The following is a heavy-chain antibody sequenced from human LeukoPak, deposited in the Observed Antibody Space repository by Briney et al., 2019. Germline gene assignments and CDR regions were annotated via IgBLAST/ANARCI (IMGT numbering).Heavy chain of an antibody. CDR1: GGSISSSNW. CDR3: ARQRWLQLNDALFDY. J-gene: IGHJ4*02. V-gene: IGHV4-4*02. Sequence: PSGTLSLTCAVSGGSISSSNWWSWVRQPPGKGLEWIGEIYHSGSTNYNPSLKSRVTISVDTSKNQFSLKLGSVTAADTAVYYCARQRWLQLNDALFDYWGQGTLVTVSS. CDR2: IYHSGST. D-gene: IGHD5-24*01.